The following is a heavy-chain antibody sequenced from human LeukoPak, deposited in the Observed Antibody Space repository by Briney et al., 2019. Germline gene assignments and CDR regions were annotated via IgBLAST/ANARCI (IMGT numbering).Heavy chain of an antibody. CDR1: GYSISTGYY. V-gene: IGHV4-38-2*02. D-gene: IGHD4-17*01. CDR3: ARDPSSTGYY. CDR2: IWHSGGN. J-gene: IGHJ4*02. Sequence: SETLSLTCAVSGYSISTGYYWGWIRQPPGKGLEWIRNIWHSGGNYYNPSLKSRVTISLDTSKNQFSLRLTSVTAADTAVYYCARDPSSTGYYWGQGILVIVSS.